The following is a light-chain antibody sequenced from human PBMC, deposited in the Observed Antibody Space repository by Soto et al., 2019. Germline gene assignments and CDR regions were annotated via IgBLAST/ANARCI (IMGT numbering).Light chain of an antibody. Sequence: EIVLTQSPATLSLSPGERATLSCRASQSVSSYLAWYQQKPGQAPRLLIYDASNRATGIPARFSGSGSGTDFTLTISSLAPEDFAVYYWQQRSNFWTFGQGTKVEIK. CDR3: QQRSNFWT. CDR1: QSVSSY. V-gene: IGKV3-11*01. CDR2: DAS. J-gene: IGKJ1*01.